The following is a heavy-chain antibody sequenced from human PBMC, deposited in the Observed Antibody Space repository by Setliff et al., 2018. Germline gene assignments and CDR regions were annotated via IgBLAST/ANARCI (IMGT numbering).Heavy chain of an antibody. CDR3: AKEYVVNSFVSNSHQHYGLDV. CDR2: IYTSGAT. V-gene: IGHV4-61*02. Sequence: SETLSLTCTVSGASLSSGSYYWSWIRQSAGKGLEWIGRIYTSGATTYSPSLKSRVSISADTSKNLFSLRLKSVTAADTAVYYCAKEYVVNSFVSNSHQHYGLDVWGQGITVTVSS. J-gene: IGHJ6*02. D-gene: IGHD2-21*01. CDR1: GASLSSGSYY.